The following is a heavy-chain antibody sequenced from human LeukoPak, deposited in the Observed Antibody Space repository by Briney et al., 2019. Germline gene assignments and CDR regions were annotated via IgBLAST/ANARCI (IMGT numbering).Heavy chain of an antibody. CDR3: ARDRYAYMDV. CDR1: GFTFSRYS. Sequence: GGSLRLSCAASGFTFSRYSMNWVRQAPGKGLEWVSYISSSSSTIYYADSVKGRFTISRDNAKNSLYLQMNSLRAEDTAVYYCARDRYAYMDVWGKGTTVTVSS. J-gene: IGHJ6*03. CDR2: ISSSSSTI. D-gene: IGHD5-12*01. V-gene: IGHV3-48*01.